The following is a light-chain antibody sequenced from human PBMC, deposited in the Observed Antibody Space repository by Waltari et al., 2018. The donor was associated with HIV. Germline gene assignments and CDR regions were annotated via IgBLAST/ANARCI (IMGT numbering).Light chain of an antibody. Sequence: DVVMTQTPVSLLVTLGQSVSVSCKSSQSLESTDGNTYLNWFHLRPGHPPRRLIYKVSNRDSGVPDRFGGSGSGTTFTLNITAVEAADVGIYFCMQGTHFLSFCGGTKVE. CDR3: MQGTHFLS. J-gene: IGKJ4*01. CDR2: KVS. CDR1: QSLESTDGNTY. V-gene: IGKV2-30*01.